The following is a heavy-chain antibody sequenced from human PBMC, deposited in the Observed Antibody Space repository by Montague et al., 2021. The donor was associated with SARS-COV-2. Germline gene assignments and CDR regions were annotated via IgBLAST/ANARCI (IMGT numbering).Heavy chain of an antibody. CDR2: VHDIESS. V-gene: IGHV4-59*01. CDR3: ARVTLGGRDGRTRQYDGLDS. Sequence: SETLSLTCTLSGGSISRYFWNWIRQTPGKGLEWTGYVHDIESSIYNPSLQSRITILLDTPKNQFSLRLNAVTAADTAVYYCARVTLGGRDGRTRQYDGLDSWGQGILVTVSS. CDR1: GGSISRYF. D-gene: IGHD3-16*01. J-gene: IGHJ4*02.